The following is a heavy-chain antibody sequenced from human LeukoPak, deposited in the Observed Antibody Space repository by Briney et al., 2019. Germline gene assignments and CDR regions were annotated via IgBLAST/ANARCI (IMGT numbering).Heavy chain of an antibody. CDR1: GFTSSSYW. Sequence: GGSLRLSCAASGFTSSSYWMHWVRQAPGKGLVWVSRINSDGSSTSYADSVKGRFAISRDNAKNTLYLQMSSLRAEDTAVYYCAFDSIVVVTSVAFDIWGQGTMVTVSS. D-gene: IGHD3-22*01. V-gene: IGHV3-74*01. CDR3: AFDSIVVVTSVAFDI. CDR2: INSDGSST. J-gene: IGHJ3*02.